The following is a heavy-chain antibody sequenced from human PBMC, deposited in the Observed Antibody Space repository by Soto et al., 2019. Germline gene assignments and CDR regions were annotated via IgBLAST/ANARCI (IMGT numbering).Heavy chain of an antibody. CDR3: ARDGEGYVS. D-gene: IGHD5-12*01. J-gene: IGHJ4*02. Sequence: QVQLVESGGGVVQPGRSLRLSCAASGFTFSSYAMHWVRQAPGKGLEWVAVISYDGSNKYYADSVKGRFTISRDNSKNTLYLQMNSLRAEDTAVYYCARDGEGYVSWGQGTLVTVSS. CDR2: ISYDGSNK. V-gene: IGHV3-30-3*01. CDR1: GFTFSSYA.